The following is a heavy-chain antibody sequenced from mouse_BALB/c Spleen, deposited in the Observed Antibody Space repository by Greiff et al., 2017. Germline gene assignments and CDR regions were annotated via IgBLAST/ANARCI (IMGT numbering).Heavy chain of an antibody. V-gene: IGHV1-7*01. J-gene: IGHJ4*01. CDR1: GYTFTSYW. Sequence: VQGVESGAELAKPGASVKMSCKASGYTFTSYWMHWVKQRPGQGLEWIGYINPSTGYTEYNQKFKDKATLTADKSSSTAYMQLSSLTSEDSAVYYCARRGLLHAMDYWGQGTSVTVSS. CDR3: ARRGLLHAMDY. D-gene: IGHD2-3*01. CDR2: INPSTGYT.